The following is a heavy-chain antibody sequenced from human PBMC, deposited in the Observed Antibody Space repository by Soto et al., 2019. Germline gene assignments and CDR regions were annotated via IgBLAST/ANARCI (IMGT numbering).Heavy chain of an antibody. J-gene: IGHJ5*02. CDR2: IYYSGST. D-gene: IGHD3-10*01. CDR1: GGSISSSSYY. CDR3: ARHLNKIMSYGSGPGSLRSCFDP. V-gene: IGHV4-39*01. Sequence: SETLSLTCTVSGGSISSSSYYWGWIRQPPGKGMEWIGSIYYSGSTYYNPSLKSRVTISVDTSKNHFSLKLSSVTAADTAVYYFARHLNKIMSYGSGPGSLRSCFDPCGLGTLVTVSS.